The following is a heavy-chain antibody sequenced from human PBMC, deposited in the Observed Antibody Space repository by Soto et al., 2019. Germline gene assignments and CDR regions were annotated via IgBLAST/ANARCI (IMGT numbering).Heavy chain of an antibody. CDR3: ARRYCTGGSCEFYYFDF. Sequence: QVQLVQSGAEVKKPGSSLKVSCKASGGTFSYYAITWVRQAPGQGLEWMGEIIPMFGSTNYAQTFQGRLTITADESTSTAYVELRSLTSDDTAVYYCARRYCTGGSCEFYYFDFWGQGTLVTVSS. D-gene: IGHD2-15*01. CDR2: IIPMFGST. V-gene: IGHV1-69*01. CDR1: GGTFSYYA. J-gene: IGHJ4*02.